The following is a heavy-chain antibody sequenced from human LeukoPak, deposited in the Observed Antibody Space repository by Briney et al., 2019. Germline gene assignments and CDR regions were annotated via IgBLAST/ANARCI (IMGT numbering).Heavy chain of an antibody. CDR2: ISSSSSTI. V-gene: IGHV3-48*04. D-gene: IGHD6-13*01. CDR1: GFTFSSYA. J-gene: IGHJ4*02. CDR3: ARALSGGIAAAEYYFDY. Sequence: GGPLRLSCAASGFTFSSYAMHWVRQAPGKGLEGVSYISSSSSTIYYADSVKGRFTISRDNAKNSLYLQMNSLRAEDTAVYYCARALSGGIAAAEYYFDYWGQGTLVTVSS.